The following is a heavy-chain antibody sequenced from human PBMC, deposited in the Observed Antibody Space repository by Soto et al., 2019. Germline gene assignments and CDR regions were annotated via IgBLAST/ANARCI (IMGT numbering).Heavy chain of an antibody. J-gene: IGHJ4*02. V-gene: IGHV4-39*01. CDR1: GDSINSDKHY. CDR2: IYFRGNT. CDR3: GRLEGLATISYYFDF. Sequence: SETLSLTCSVSGDSINSDKHYWGWIRHPPGKGLEWIGSIYFRGNTYYNPSLQTRVTISLDKSKSQFSPKLNSVTAADSAVYFCGRLEGLATISYYFDFWGQGALVTVSS. D-gene: IGHD3-3*01.